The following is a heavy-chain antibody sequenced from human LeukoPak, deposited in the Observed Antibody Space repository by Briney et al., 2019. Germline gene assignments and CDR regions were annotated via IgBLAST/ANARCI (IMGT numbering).Heavy chain of an antibody. V-gene: IGHV4-34*01. J-gene: IGHJ5*02. CDR2: INHSGST. CDR3: ARRLPAARGASWFDP. D-gene: IGHD2-2*01. CDR1: GGSFSGYY. Sequence: SETLSLTCAVYGGSFSGYYWSWIRQPPGKGLEWIGEINHSGSTNYNPSLKSRVTISVDTSKNQFSLKLSSVTAADTAVYYCARRLPAARGASWFDPWGQGTLVTVSS.